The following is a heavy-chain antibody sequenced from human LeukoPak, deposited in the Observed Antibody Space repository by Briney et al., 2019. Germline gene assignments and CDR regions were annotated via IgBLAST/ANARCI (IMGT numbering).Heavy chain of an antibody. J-gene: IGHJ5*02. Sequence: GGSLRLSCAASGFIFSDYGMHWVRQAPGKGLEWVAFIRYDESNKFYADSVKGRFTISRDNSKNILFLQMNSLRAEDTAVYYCATMQWLEGVDWFDPWGQGTLVTVSS. CDR2: IRYDESNK. CDR3: ATMQWLEGVDWFDP. V-gene: IGHV3-30*02. CDR1: GFIFSDYG. D-gene: IGHD6-19*01.